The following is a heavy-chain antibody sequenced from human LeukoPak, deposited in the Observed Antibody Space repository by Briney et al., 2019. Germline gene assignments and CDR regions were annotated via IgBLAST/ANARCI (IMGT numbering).Heavy chain of an antibody. Sequence: PSETLSLTCTVSGGSLSSGGYYWSWIRQHPGKGLEWLGYIYYSGSTYYNPSLKSRVTISVDTSKNQFSLKLSSVTAADTAVYYCARDSVVYAADAFDIWGQGTMVTVSS. J-gene: IGHJ3*02. V-gene: IGHV4-31*03. CDR3: ARDSVVYAADAFDI. CDR2: IYYSGST. D-gene: IGHD2-8*02. CDR1: GGSLSSGGYY.